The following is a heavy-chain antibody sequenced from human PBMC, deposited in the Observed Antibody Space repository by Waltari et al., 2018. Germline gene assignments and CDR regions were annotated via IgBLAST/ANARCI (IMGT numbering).Heavy chain of an antibody. CDR2: ISWNSGSI. Sequence: EVQLVESGGGLVQPGRSLRLSCAASGFTFDDYAMHWVRPAPGKGLEWVSGISWNSGSIGYADSVKGRFTISRDNAKNSLYLQMNSLRAEDTALYYCAKDIGAGITIFGVVIKTGMDVWGQGTTVTVSS. D-gene: IGHD3-3*01. V-gene: IGHV3-9*01. J-gene: IGHJ6*02. CDR3: AKDIGAGITIFGVVIKTGMDV. CDR1: GFTFDDYA.